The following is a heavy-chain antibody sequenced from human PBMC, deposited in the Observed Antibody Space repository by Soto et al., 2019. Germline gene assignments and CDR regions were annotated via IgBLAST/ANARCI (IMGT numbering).Heavy chain of an antibody. CDR1: SDSISRCY. CDR3: ARAVGDPLYYLDY. CDR2: TDYSGNT. V-gene: IGHV4-59*08. J-gene: IGHJ4*02. D-gene: IGHD6-19*01. Sequence: QVQLQESGPGLLRPSETLSLTCPVSSDSISRCYWIWIRQSPGKGLEWIGYTDYSGNTNYNPSLNSRFTISGDTSKTQFSLRLSSVTAADTAVYYCARAVGDPLYYLDYWGQGTLVTVSS.